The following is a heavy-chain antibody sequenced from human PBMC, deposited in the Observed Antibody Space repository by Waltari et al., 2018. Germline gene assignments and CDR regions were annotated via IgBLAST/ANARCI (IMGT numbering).Heavy chain of an antibody. J-gene: IGHJ4*02. Sequence: EVQLVESGGGLIQPGGSLRLSCAASGFTVSSNYMSWVRQATGKGLEWVSVIYSGGSTYYADSVKGRFTISRDNSKNTLYLQMNSLRAEDTAVYYCARGNPHYDFWSGPKLDYWGQGTLVTVSS. CDR3: ARGNPHYDFWSGPKLDY. V-gene: IGHV3-53*01. CDR2: IYSGGST. D-gene: IGHD3-3*01. CDR1: GFTVSSNY.